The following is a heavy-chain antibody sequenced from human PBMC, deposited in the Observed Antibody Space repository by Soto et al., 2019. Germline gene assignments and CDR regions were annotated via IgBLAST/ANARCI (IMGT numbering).Heavy chain of an antibody. CDR3: ARVDDYVWGSYRYSPGAPIDY. CDR1: GFSFSSYA. Sequence: GGSLRLSCAASGFSFSSYAMNWVRQAPGKGLEWVSSISSSSSYIYYADSVKGRFTISRDNAKNSLYLQMNSLRAEDTAVYYCARVDDYVWGSYRYSPGAPIDYWGQGTLVTVSS. D-gene: IGHD3-16*02. V-gene: IGHV3-21*01. J-gene: IGHJ4*02. CDR2: ISSSSSYI.